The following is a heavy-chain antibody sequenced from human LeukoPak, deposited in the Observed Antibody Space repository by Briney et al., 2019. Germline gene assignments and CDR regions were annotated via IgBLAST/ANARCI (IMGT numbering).Heavy chain of an antibody. Sequence: GGSLRLSCAASGFTFTNYAVNWVRQAPGEGPEWVSAISGDGTFIYYAESVKGRFTISRDNSKSTGYLQMNSLRAEDTAIYYCARVDGSSLSRARFDYWGPGTLVTVSS. CDR1: GFTFTNYA. J-gene: IGHJ4*02. V-gene: IGHV3-23*01. CDR3: ARVDGSSLSRARFDY. CDR2: ISGDGTFI. D-gene: IGHD6-6*01.